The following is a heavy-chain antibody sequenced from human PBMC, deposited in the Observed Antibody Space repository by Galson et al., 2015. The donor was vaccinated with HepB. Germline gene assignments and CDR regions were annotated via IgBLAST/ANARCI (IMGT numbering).Heavy chain of an antibody. V-gene: IGHV1-69*13. CDR2: IIPIFGTA. CDR3: ARAQNSGSYSGWLGRDPSSYYSHAMDV. J-gene: IGHJ6*02. D-gene: IGHD6-19*01. Sequence: SVKVSCKASGGTFNNYAISWVRQAPRQGLEWMGGIIPIFGTANLAQRFQGRVTITADDSTNTVYMEVRSLRSEDTAMYYCARAQNSGSYSGWLGRDPSSYYSHAMDVWGQGTTVTVSS. CDR1: GGTFNNYA.